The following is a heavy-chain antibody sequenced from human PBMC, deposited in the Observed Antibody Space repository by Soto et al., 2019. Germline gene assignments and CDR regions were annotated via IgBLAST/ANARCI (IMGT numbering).Heavy chain of an antibody. V-gene: IGHV6-1*01. CDR1: GDSGSSNSAS. CDR3: ARDGYSYKTTSYGMDV. Sequence: SQTLSLTCAISGDSGSSNSASWNWIRPSPSRGLEWLGRTYYRSKWYNDYAVSVKSRITINPDTSKNQFSLQLNSVTPEDTAVYYCARDGYSYKTTSYGMDVWGQGTTVTVSS. CDR2: TYYRSKWYN. D-gene: IGHD5-18*01. J-gene: IGHJ6*02.